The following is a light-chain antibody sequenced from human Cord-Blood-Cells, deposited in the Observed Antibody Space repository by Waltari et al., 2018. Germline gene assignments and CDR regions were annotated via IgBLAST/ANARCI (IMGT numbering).Light chain of an antibody. CDR3: CSYAGSSTYVV. V-gene: IGLV2-23*02. J-gene: IGLJ2*01. Sequence: QSALTQPAPVSGSPGQPITISCTGTSSAVGSYKLVSWYQQHPGKAPQLMIYEVSQRPSGVSNRFSGSKSGNTASLTISGLQAEDEADYYCCSYAGSSTYVVFVGGTKLTVL. CDR1: SSAVGSYKL. CDR2: EVS.